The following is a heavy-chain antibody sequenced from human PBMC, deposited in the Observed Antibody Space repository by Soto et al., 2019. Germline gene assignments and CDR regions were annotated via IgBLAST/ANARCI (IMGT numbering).Heavy chain of an antibody. D-gene: IGHD5-12*01. CDR3: ARRIYDSDSGPWIQYYLDS. CDR2: IDPSDSQT. J-gene: IGHJ4*02. V-gene: IGHV5-10-1*01. CDR1: GYSFAGYW. Sequence: PGESLKISCKGSGYSFAGYWITWVRQKPGKGLEWMGRIDPSDSQTYYSPSFRGHVTISVTKSITTVFLQWSSLRASDTAMYYCARRIYDSDSGPWIQYYLDSWGRRTRGAVSS.